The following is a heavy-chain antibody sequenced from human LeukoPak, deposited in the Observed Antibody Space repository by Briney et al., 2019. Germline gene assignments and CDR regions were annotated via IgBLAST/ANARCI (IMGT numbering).Heavy chain of an antibody. CDR1: GYSISIAYY. J-gene: IGHJ4*02. CDR2: IFRGGST. D-gene: IGHD3-3*01. CDR3: ARYDSRGSGSTQLEY. Sequence: PSETLSLTCAVSGYSISIAYYWGWIRQPPGKGVEWIGRIFRGGSTSYNPSLMSRLTMSMDTSKNQFSLQLTSVTAADTAVYYCARYDSRGSGSTQLEYWGQGILVTISS. V-gene: IGHV4-38-2*01.